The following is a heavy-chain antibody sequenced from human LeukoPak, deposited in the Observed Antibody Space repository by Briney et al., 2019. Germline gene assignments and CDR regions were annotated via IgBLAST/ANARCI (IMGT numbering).Heavy chain of an antibody. CDR2: ISGSGGST. J-gene: IGHJ4*02. Sequence: GGSLRLSCAASGFTFSSYAMSWVRQAPGKGLEWVSAISGSGGSTYYADSVKGRFTISRDNSKNTLYLQMNSLRAEDTAVYYCAKSDLRYCSSTSCYLADYWGKGTLVTVSS. CDR3: AKSDLRYCSSTSCYLADY. D-gene: IGHD2-2*01. V-gene: IGHV3-23*01. CDR1: GFTFSSYA.